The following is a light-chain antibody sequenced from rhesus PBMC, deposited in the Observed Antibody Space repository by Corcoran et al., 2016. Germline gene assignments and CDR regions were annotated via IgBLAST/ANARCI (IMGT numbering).Light chain of an antibody. Sequence: DIQMTQSPSSLSASVGDRVTITCRASENVNNYLNWYQQKPGQALKLLIYEASTLQIGVPSRFSGSGSGTDYTFSISSPQPEDVATYYCQHGYGTPYSFGQGTKVEIK. CDR2: EAS. V-gene: IGKV1-74*01. CDR1: ENVNNY. CDR3: QHGYGTPYS. J-gene: IGKJ2*01.